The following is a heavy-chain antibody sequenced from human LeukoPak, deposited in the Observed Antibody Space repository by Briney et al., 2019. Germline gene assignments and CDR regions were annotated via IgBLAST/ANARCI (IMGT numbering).Heavy chain of an antibody. J-gene: IGHJ5*02. CDR2: IYHSGST. Sequence: SETLSLTCAVSGGPISSGGYSWSWIRQPPGKGLEWIGYIYHSGSTYYNPSLKSRVTISADRSKNQFSLKLSSVTAADTAVYYCARDSRAGWRGDWFDPWGQGTLVTVSS. CDR1: GGPISSGGYS. CDR3: ARDSRAGWRGDWFDP. D-gene: IGHD6-19*01. V-gene: IGHV4-30-2*01.